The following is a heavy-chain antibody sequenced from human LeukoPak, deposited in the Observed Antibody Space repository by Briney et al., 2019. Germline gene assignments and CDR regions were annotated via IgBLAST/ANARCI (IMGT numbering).Heavy chain of an antibody. V-gene: IGHV4-61*01. D-gene: IGHD5-18*01. CDR3: ASVDTAMAIDY. J-gene: IGHJ4*02. CDR1: GGSVSSGSYY. Sequence: SEILSLTCTVSGGSVSSGSYYWSWIRQPPGKGLEWIGYIYYSGSTNYNPSLKSRVTISVDTSKNQFSLKLSSVTAADTAVYYCASVDTAMAIDYWGQGTLVTVSS. CDR2: IYYSGST.